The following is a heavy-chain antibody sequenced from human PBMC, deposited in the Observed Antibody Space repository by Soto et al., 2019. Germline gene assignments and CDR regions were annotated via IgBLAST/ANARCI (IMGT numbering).Heavy chain of an antibody. V-gene: IGHV3-66*01. J-gene: IGHJ3*02. CDR3: ARDRGTLWAFDI. D-gene: IGHD5-18*01. Sequence: EVQLVESGGGLVQPGGSLRLSCVASGFTVSSNYRSWVRQAPGKGLEWVSIIYSGDSTYYADSVKGRFTIYRDNSKNTLYLQMNSLRAEDTAVYYCARDRGTLWAFDIWGQGTMVTVSS. CDR1: GFTVSSNY. CDR2: IYSGDST.